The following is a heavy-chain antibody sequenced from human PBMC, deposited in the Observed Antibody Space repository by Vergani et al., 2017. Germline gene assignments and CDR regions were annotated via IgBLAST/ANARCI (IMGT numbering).Heavy chain of an antibody. CDR3: AVRPRVNLVGGEIVTKRTFDY. CDR1: GESFSSFY. D-gene: IGHD3-10*01. V-gene: IGHV4-34*02. J-gene: IGHJ4*02. CDR2: INNDGPT. Sequence: QVQLQQWGAGVVKPSGTLSLTCAVFGESFSSFYWSWIRQPPGKGLEWIGEINNDGPTNYNQLLESRVTVSRDTAKNQFSLNLMSVTAADTAMYYCAVRPRVNLVGGEIVTKRTFDYWSQGSLVTVSS.